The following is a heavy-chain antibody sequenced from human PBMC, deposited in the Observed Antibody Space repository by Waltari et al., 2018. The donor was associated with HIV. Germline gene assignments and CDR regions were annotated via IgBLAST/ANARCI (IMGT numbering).Heavy chain of an antibody. CDR3: ARGYSYDRSGEAFDI. Sequence: QVQLVQSGAEVKKPGASVKVSCKASGYTFTNYDINWVRQATGQGLEWMGWMNPNSGNNGYAQKFQGRVTMTRNTSISTAYMELGSLRSEDTAVYYCARGYSYDRSGEAFDIWGQGTMVTVPS. V-gene: IGHV1-8*01. D-gene: IGHD3-22*01. CDR2: MNPNSGNN. J-gene: IGHJ3*02. CDR1: GYTFTNYD.